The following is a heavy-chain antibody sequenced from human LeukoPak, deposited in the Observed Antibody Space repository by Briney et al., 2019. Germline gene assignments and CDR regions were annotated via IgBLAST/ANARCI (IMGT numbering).Heavy chain of an antibody. V-gene: IGHV3-48*03. CDR3: ARLGATNWAYYFDY. CDR2: ISSSISIT. J-gene: IGHJ4*02. CDR1: GFSFSSYE. Sequence: PGGSLRLSCAASGFSFSSYEMNWVRQAPGKGLEWISYISSSISITFYADSVKGRFTISRDNAKNSLYLQLNRLRDEDTAVYYCARLGATNWAYYFDYWGQGTLVTVSS. D-gene: IGHD7-27*01.